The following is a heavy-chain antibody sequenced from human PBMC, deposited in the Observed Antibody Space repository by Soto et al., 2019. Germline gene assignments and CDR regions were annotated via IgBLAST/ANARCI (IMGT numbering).Heavy chain of an antibody. V-gene: IGHV4-4*07. CDR2: FYASGRT. D-gene: IGHD3-10*01. CDR3: ARDSETYYYFQH. J-gene: IGHJ1*01. Sequence: SETMSLTCTVAEASISGHFWSWIRQPAGKGLEWMGRFYASGRTNYNPSLKSRVTMSVDTSKNQFSLRLNSVTAADTAVYFCARDSETYYYFQHWGQGSMVTVSS. CDR1: EASISGHF.